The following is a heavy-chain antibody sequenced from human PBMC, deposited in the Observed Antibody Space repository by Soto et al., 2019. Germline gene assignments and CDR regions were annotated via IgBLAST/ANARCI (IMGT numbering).Heavy chain of an antibody. V-gene: IGHV1-69*08. Sequence: QVQLVQSGAEVKKPGSSVKVSCKASGGTFSSYTISWVRQAPGQGLEWMGRIIPILGIANYAQKFQGRVTITADKSXXTXYXVLSSLRSEDTAVYYCARELPLAVAGTLTYYYGMDVWGQGTTVTVSS. CDR2: IIPILGIA. CDR3: ARELPLAVAGTLTYYYGMDV. J-gene: IGHJ6*02. D-gene: IGHD6-19*01. CDR1: GGTFSSYT.